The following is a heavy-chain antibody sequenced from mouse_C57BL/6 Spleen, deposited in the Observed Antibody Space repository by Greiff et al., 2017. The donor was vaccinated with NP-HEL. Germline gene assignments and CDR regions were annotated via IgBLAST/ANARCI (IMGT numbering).Heavy chain of an antibody. Sequence: EVQLVESGGDLVKPGGSLKLSCAASGFTFSSYGMSWVRQTPDKRLEWVATISSGGSYTYYPDSVKGRFTISRDNAKNTLYLQMSSLKSEDTAMYYCARQSYYYGSSHYYAMDYWGQGTSVTVSS. J-gene: IGHJ4*01. D-gene: IGHD1-1*01. CDR3: ARQSYYYGSSHYYAMDY. CDR2: ISSGGSYT. CDR1: GFTFSSYG. V-gene: IGHV5-6*01.